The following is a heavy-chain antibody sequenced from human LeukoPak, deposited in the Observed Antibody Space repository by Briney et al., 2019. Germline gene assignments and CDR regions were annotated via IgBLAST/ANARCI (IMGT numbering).Heavy chain of an antibody. D-gene: IGHD3-22*01. J-gene: IGHJ4*02. CDR3: AKVDPITMIVVAPADY. CDR1: GFTFSDYY. V-gene: IGHV3-11*01. CDR2: ITGSGGTI. Sequence: PGGSLRLSCAASGFTFSDYYMSWIRQAPGKGLEWVSFITGSGGTIYYADSVKGRFTISRDNSKNTLYLQMNSLRAEDTAVYYCAKVDPITMIVVAPADYWGQGTLVTVSS.